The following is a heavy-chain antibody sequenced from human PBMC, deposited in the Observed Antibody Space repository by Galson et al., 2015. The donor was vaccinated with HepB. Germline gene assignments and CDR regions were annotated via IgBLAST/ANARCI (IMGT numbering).Heavy chain of an antibody. J-gene: IGHJ6*02. CDR1: GDSVSNNKAT. Sequence: CAISGDSVSNNKATWNWIRQSPSRGLEWLGRTYFVSMWYNDYAISVKSRLTINPDTSKNQFSLQLNSLTPEDTAVYYCARGADGDYYGLDVWGQGTTVTVSS. D-gene: IGHD4-17*01. CDR2: TYFVSMWYN. V-gene: IGHV6-1*01. CDR3: ARGADGDYYGLDV.